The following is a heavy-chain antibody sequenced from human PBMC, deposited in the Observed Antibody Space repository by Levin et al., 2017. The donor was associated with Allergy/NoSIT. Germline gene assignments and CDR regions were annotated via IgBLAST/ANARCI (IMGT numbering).Heavy chain of an antibody. CDR3: AKDTTPFPPNPFDS. J-gene: IGHJ4*02. D-gene: IGHD1-1*01. CDR2: ISGSGDNT. CDR1: GFTFSNYA. V-gene: IGHV3-23*01. Sequence: GGSLRLSCAASGFTFSNYAMSWVRQAPGKGLEWVSAISGSGDNTDYADSVKGRFTISRDKSKNTVYLQMNSLRAEDTAVYYCAKDTTPFPPNPFDSWGQGNLVTVSS.